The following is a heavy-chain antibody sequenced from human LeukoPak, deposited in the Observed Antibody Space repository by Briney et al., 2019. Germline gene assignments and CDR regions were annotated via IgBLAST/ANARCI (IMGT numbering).Heavy chain of an antibody. V-gene: IGHV3-23*01. Sequence: GGSLRLSCAASGVTFSSYAMGWVRQFPGKGLEWVSAISGSGGSTYYADSVKGRFTISRDNSKNTLHLQMNSLRAEDTAVYYCAKDLGAEDGIMITFGGVIVTPGYFDYWGQGTLVTVSS. D-gene: IGHD3-16*02. CDR2: ISGSGGST. CDR1: GVTFSSYA. CDR3: AKDLGAEDGIMITFGGVIVTPGYFDY. J-gene: IGHJ4*02.